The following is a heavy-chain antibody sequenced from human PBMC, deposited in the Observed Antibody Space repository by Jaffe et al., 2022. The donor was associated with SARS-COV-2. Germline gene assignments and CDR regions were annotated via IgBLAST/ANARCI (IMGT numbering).Heavy chain of an antibody. CDR3: AREVAFYHFDS. CDR2: IYYTGNT. J-gene: IGHJ4*02. CDR1: GDSVNSNNHF. Sequence: QVQLQESGPGLVEPSETLSLRCSVSGDSVNSNNHFWSWIRQPPGKGLEWIGYIYYTGNTNYNPSLKSRVTISLDTSNNQFSLKLTSVTAADTAVYYCAREVAFYHFDSWGQGTLVTVSS. V-gene: IGHV4-61*01. D-gene: IGHD2-15*01.